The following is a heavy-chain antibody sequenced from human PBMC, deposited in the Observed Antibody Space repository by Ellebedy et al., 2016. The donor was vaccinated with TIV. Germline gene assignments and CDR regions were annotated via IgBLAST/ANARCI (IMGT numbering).Heavy chain of an antibody. CDR2: INHDGRRT. Sequence: GESLKISCGGSGFMFSDYWMLWVRQTPGKGLVCVSRINHDGRRTIYADSVKGRFTISRDNAKSTLYLQMSSLGVEDTAVYYCARGAEHTTSSGGFRWCDPWGHGNLVTVSS. CDR3: ARGAEHTTSSGGFRWCDP. CDR1: GFMFSDYW. J-gene: IGHJ5*02. D-gene: IGHD6-6*01. V-gene: IGHV3-74*01.